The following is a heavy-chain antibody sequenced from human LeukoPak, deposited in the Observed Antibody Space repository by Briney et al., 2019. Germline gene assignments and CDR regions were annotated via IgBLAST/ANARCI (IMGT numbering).Heavy chain of an antibody. D-gene: IGHD3-22*01. CDR1: GVSISSYF. J-gene: IGHJ4*02. CDR2: IYYSGST. Sequence: SETLSLTCTVSGVSISSYFWSWIRQPPAKGLEWIGYIYYSGSTNYNPSLKSRVTISVDTSKSQFSLKLSSVTAADTAVYYCARSNYYDNGRIDYWGQGTLVTVSS. CDR3: ARSNYYDNGRIDY. V-gene: IGHV4-59*01.